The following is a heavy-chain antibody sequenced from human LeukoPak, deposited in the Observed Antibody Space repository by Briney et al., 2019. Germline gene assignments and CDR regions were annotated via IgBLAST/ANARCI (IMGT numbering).Heavy chain of an antibody. D-gene: IGHD3-10*01. Sequence: PGGSLRLSCAASGSTFSRYWMSRVRQAPGKGLEWVSAISGSGGSTYYADSVKGRFTISRDNSKNTLYLQMNSLRAEDTAVYYCAISTGGSGSYGYWGQGTLVTVSS. CDR1: GSTFSRYW. CDR2: ISGSGGST. V-gene: IGHV3-23*01. CDR3: AISTGGSGSYGY. J-gene: IGHJ4*02.